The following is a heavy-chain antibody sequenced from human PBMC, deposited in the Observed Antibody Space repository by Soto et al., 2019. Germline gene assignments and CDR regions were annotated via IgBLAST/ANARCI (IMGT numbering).Heavy chain of an antibody. CDR2: INPNSGGT. Sequence: PGASVKVSCKASGYTFTGYYMHWVRQAPGQGLEWMGWINPNSGGTNYAQKFQGRVNMTRETSISTAYMELSRLRSDDTAVYYCARLYYDSSGYYGIQHWGQGTLVNVSS. V-gene: IGHV1-2*02. CDR1: GYTFTGYY. CDR3: ARLYYDSSGYYGIQH. D-gene: IGHD3-22*01. J-gene: IGHJ1*01.